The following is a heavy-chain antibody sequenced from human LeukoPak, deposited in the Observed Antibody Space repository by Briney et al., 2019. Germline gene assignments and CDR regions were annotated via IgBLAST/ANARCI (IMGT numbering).Heavy chain of an antibody. Sequence: ASVKVSCKASGGTFSSYAISWVRQAPGQGLEWMGWMNPNSGNTGYAQKFQGRVTITRNTSISTAYMELSSLRSEDTAVYYCARVYSYGYYYYYYYMDVWGKGTTVTVSS. CDR1: GGTFSSYA. D-gene: IGHD5-18*01. J-gene: IGHJ6*03. V-gene: IGHV1-8*03. CDR2: MNPNSGNT. CDR3: ARVYSYGYYYYYYYMDV.